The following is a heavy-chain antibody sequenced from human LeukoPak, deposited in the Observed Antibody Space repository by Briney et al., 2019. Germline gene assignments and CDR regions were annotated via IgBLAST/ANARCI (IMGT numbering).Heavy chain of an antibody. V-gene: IGHV1-18*01. CDR2: ISVYNGNT. J-gene: IGHJ4*02. D-gene: IGHD3-10*01. Sequence: GASVKVSCKASGGTFSSYAISWVRQAPGQGLEWMGWISVYNGNTKYAQKLQGRVTMTTDTSTNTAYMELRSLRSDDTAVYYCARDRATMVRGVVDYWGQGTLVTVSS. CDR3: ARDRATMVRGVVDY. CDR1: GGTFSSYA.